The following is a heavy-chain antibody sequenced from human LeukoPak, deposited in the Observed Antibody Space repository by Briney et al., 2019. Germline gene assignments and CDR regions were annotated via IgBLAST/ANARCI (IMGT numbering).Heavy chain of an antibody. CDR2: IIGSGGAA. J-gene: IGHJ4*02. CDR1: GFTFSNYA. Sequence: GGSLRLSCSASGFTFSNYAMSWVRQAPGKGLEWVSGIIGSGGAAFYVDSVKGRFTISRDNSKDTLYLQMNSLRAEDTAVYYCAKDETLTGVNYFASWGQGALVTVSS. V-gene: IGHV3-23*01. D-gene: IGHD3-10*01. CDR3: AKDETLTGVNYFAS.